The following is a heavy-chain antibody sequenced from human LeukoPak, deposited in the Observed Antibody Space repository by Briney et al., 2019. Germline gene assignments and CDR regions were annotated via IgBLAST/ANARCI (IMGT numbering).Heavy chain of an antibody. CDR1: GFTFSSYS. J-gene: IGHJ4*02. Sequence: PGGSLRLSCAASGFTFSSYSMNWVRQAPGKGLEWVSSISSSSYIYYADSVKGRFTISRDSAENSLYLQMNSLRAEDTAVYYCARARSSGWYRDYWGQGTLVTVSS. CDR3: ARARSSGWYRDY. V-gene: IGHV3-21*01. D-gene: IGHD6-19*01. CDR2: ISSSSYI.